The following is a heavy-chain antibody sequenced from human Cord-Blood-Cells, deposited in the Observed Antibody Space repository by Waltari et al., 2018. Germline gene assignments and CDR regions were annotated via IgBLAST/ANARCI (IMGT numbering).Heavy chain of an antibody. D-gene: IGHD4-17*01. CDR3: ARDYYGDYGGVDY. Sequence: GGVVQPGRSLRLSCAASGFTFSSYAMHWVRQAPGKGLEWVAVISYDGSNKYYADSVKGRFTISRDNSKNTLYLQLNSLRAEDTAVYYWARDYYGDYGGVDYWGQGTLVTVSS. V-gene: IGHV3-30-3*01. J-gene: IGHJ4*02. CDR1: GFTFSSYA. CDR2: ISYDGSNK.